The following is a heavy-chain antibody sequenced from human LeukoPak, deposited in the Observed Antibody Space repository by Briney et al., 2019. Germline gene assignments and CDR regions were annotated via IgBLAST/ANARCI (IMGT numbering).Heavy chain of an antibody. J-gene: IGHJ4*02. CDR3: ARHSRKLVAEFMDY. CDR1: GGSITGYY. CDR2: IHYSGST. Sequence: SETLSLTCTVSGGSITGYYWSWIRQPPGKELEWIAYIHYSGSTNYNPSLKSRVTISVDTSKNQFSLKLSSVTAADTALYYCARHSRKLVAEFMDYWGQGTLVTVSS. V-gene: IGHV4-59*08. D-gene: IGHD5-12*01.